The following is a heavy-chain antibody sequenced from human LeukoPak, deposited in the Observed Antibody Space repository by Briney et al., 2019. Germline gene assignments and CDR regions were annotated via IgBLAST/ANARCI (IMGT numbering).Heavy chain of an antibody. CDR1: GFTFSSYS. CDR3: ASRRYSSGWYDAFDI. CDR2: ISSSSSYI. D-gene: IGHD6-19*01. Sequence: GGSLRLSCAASGFTFSSYSMNWVRQAPGKGLEWVSSISSSSSYIYYADSVKGRFTISTDNAKNSLYLQMNSLRAEDTAVYYCASRRYSSGWYDAFDIWGQGTMVTVSS. V-gene: IGHV3-21*01. J-gene: IGHJ3*02.